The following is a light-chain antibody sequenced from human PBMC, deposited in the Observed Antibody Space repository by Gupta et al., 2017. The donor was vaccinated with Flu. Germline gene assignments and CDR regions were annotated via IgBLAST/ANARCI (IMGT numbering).Light chain of an antibody. CDR1: QSLLHSNGYNY. Sequence: DIVLTQSPLSLPVIPGEPASISCRSSQSLLHSNGYNYLDWYVQKPGQSPQLLIYLSSNRASGVADRFSGSGSGTDLTLKISRVEAEDVGMYYCMQPLQTVGFGPGTKVSIK. J-gene: IGKJ3*01. CDR3: MQPLQTVG. V-gene: IGKV2-28*01. CDR2: LSS.